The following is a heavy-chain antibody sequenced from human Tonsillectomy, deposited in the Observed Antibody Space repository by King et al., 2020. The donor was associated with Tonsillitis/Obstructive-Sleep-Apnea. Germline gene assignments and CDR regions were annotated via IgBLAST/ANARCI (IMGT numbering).Heavy chain of an antibody. CDR3: ARDLGREGSMDV. D-gene: IGHD5-24*01. CDR1: GGSISGHY. V-gene: IGHV4-59*11. J-gene: IGHJ6*03. CDR2: IYYSGNT. Sequence: QLQESGPGLVTPSETLSLACTVSGGSISGHYWSWIRQPPGKGLEWIGFIYYSGNTNYNPSLQSRVTISVDTSKKQISLTLTSVIAADTAVYYCARDLGREGSMDVWGKGTTVTVSS.